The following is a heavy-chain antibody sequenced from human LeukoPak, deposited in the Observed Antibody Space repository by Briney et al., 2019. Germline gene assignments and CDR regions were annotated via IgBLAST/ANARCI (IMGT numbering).Heavy chain of an antibody. CDR1: GGSFSGYY. J-gene: IGHJ4*02. V-gene: IGHV4-34*01. Sequence: SETLSLTCAVYGGSFSGYYWSWIRQPPGKGLEWIGEINHSGSTNYNPSLKSRVTISVDTSKNQFSLKLTSVTAADTAVYYCARDARVQKWFGEVIMTTTYYFDDWGQGTLVTVSS. CDR2: INHSGST. D-gene: IGHD3-10*01. CDR3: ARDARVQKWFGEVIMTTTYYFDD.